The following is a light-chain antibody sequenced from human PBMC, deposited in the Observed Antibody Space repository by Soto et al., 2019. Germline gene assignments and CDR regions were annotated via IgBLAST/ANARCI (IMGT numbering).Light chain of an antibody. Sequence: DIQMTQSPSTLSASVGDRVTITCRASQNINWYLAWYQQKPGKAPKLLISEAASLPRGVPSRFSGSGSGTEFTLTISSLQTDDFATYYCQQYNPYWTFGQGTKVDI. CDR1: QNINWY. CDR3: QQYNPYWT. V-gene: IGKV1-5*03. J-gene: IGKJ1*01. CDR2: EAA.